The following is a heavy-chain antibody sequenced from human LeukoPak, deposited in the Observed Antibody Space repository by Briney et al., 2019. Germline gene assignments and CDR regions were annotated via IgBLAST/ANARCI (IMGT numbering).Heavy chain of an antibody. CDR2: ISYDGSNK. Sequence: GGSLRLSCAASGFTLSSYPLHWVRQAPGKGLEWVSVISYDGSNKYYADSVKGRFTISRDNSKNTLSLQMNSLRGEDTAVYFCARDRRSCSSTSCLHNYYYYYGMDVWGQGTTVTVSS. V-gene: IGHV3-30*04. CDR1: GFTLSSYP. CDR3: ARDRRSCSSTSCLHNYYYYYGMDV. D-gene: IGHD2-2*01. J-gene: IGHJ6*02.